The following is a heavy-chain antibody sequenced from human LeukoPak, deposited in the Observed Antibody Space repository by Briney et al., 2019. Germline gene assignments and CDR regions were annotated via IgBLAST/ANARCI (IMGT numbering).Heavy chain of an antibody. D-gene: IGHD3-22*01. CDR3: ARDYYDSSGYYYGYFQL. Sequence: GGSLRLSCAASGFTVSSNYMSWVRQAPGKGLEWVSVIYSGGTTYYADSVKGRFTISRDNSKNTMYLQMNSLRAEDTAVYYCARDYYDSSGYYYGYFQLWGQGTLVTVSS. CDR1: GFTVSSNY. CDR2: IYSGGTT. V-gene: IGHV3-53*01. J-gene: IGHJ1*01.